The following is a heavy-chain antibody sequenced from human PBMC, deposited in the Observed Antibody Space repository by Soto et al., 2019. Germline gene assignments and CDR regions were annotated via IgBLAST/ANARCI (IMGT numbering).Heavy chain of an antibody. CDR2: ISSSSSYI. CDR3: ASVYAQGFDY. Sequence: GGSLRLSCAASGFTFTSYNMNWVRQAPGKGLEWVSSISSSSSYIYYADSVKGRFTISRDNAKNSLYLQMNSLRAEDTAVYYCASVYAQGFDYWGQGALVTVSS. V-gene: IGHV3-21*01. J-gene: IGHJ4*02. CDR1: GFTFTSYN. D-gene: IGHD4-17*01.